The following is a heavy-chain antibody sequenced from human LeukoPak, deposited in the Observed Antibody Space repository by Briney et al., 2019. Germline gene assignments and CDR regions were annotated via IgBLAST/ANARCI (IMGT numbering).Heavy chain of an antibody. CDR2: ISYDGSNK. V-gene: IGHV3-30-3*01. J-gene: IGHJ4*02. D-gene: IGHD2-15*01. CDR1: GFTFSSYA. Sequence: GGSLRLSCAASGFTFSSYAMHWVRQAPGKGLEWVAVISYDGSNKYYADSVKGRFTISRDNSKNTLYLQMNSLRAEDTAVYYCARDNGWSADFWGQGTLVTVSS. CDR3: ARDNGWSADF.